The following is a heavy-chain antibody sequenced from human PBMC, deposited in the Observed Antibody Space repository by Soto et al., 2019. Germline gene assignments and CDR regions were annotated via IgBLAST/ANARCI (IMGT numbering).Heavy chain of an antibody. D-gene: IGHD6-13*01. CDR2: IIPIFGTA. V-gene: IGHV1-69*13. Sequence: SVKVSCKASGGTFSSYAISWVRQAPGQGLEWMGGIIPIFGTANYAQKFQGRVTITADESTSTAYMELSSLRSEDTAVYYCANIAAAGPDRDYYYYGMDVWGQGTTVTVSS. CDR3: ANIAAAGPDRDYYYYGMDV. J-gene: IGHJ6*02. CDR1: GGTFSSYA.